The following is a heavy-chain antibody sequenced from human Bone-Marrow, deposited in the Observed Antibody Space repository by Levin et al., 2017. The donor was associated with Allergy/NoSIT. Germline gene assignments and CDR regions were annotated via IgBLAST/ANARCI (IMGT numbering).Heavy chain of an antibody. CDR1: GFPFSNSW. CDR2: INGDGSRP. CDR3: ARIDCAGDCYSRDWSFDL. V-gene: IGHV3-74*01. J-gene: IGHJ2*01. D-gene: IGHD2-21*01. Sequence: LSLTCAASGFPFSNSWMHWVRQVPGKGLEWVSRINGDGSRPYYADSVKGRFTISRDNAKNTLFLQMTSLRAEDTAVYSCARIDCAGDCYSRDWSFDLWGRGTLVTVSS.